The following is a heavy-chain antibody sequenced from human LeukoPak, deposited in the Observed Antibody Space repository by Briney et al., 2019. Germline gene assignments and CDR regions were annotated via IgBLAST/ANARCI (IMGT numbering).Heavy chain of an antibody. CDR1: GYSFTSYG. D-gene: IGHD3-10*01. Sequence: ASVKVSCKASGYSFTSYGLSWVRQAPGQGLEWMGWISIYNGNTNYTQKLQGRLTMTRDTSTSTAYMELRGLKSDDTAIYCCARELYASGLGDYWGQGTLVTVSS. CDR3: ARELYASGLGDY. J-gene: IGHJ4*02. CDR2: ISIYNGNT. V-gene: IGHV1-18*01.